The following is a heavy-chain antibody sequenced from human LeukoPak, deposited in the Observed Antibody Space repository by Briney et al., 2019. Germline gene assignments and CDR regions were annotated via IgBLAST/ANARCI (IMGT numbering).Heavy chain of an antibody. CDR1: GFTFSSYG. V-gene: IGHV3-23*01. D-gene: IGHD6-13*01. CDR2: ISGSGGST. J-gene: IGHJ4*02. Sequence: GGSLRLSCAASGFTFSSYGMSWVRQAPGKGLEWVSAISGSGGSTYYADSVKGRITISRDNAKNTLYLQMNSLRAEDTAVYYCAREKMGIAAAGTAYWGQGTLVTVSS. CDR3: AREKMGIAAAGTAY.